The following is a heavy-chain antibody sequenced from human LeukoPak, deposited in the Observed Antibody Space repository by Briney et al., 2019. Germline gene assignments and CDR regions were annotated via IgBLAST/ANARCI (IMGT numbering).Heavy chain of an antibody. J-gene: IGHJ4*02. CDR3: ARDLHYYLAMYV. CDR2: IGSDNKP. Sequence: AGGSLRLSCEASGFTFSAYAMTWVRQAPGQGLGWVSSIGSDNKPHYSESVKGRFAISRDNSKSMLFLQLNSLRAEDTALYYCARDLHYYLAMYVWGQGTLVTVSS. CDR1: GFTFSAYA. D-gene: IGHD2-21*02. V-gene: IGHV3-23*01.